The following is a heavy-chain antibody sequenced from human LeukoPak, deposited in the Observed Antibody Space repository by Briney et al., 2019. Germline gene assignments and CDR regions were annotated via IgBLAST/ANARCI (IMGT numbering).Heavy chain of an antibody. CDR1: GYTFTSCD. V-gene: IGHV1-8*01. CDR3: ARGEYSSGWYERYGMDV. D-gene: IGHD6-19*01. Sequence: ASVKVSCKASGYTFTSCDINWVRQATGQGLEWMGWMNPNSGNTGYAQKFQGRVTMTRNTSISTAYMELSSLRSEDTAVYYCARGEYSSGWYERYGMDVWGQGTTVTVSS. J-gene: IGHJ6*02. CDR2: MNPNSGNT.